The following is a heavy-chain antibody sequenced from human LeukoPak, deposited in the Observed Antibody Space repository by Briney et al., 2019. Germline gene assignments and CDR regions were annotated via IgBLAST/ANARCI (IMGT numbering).Heavy chain of an antibody. D-gene: IGHD3-16*01. Sequence: SETLSLTCTVSGGSISSYYWSWIRQPAGKGLEWIGRIYTSGSTNYNPSLKSRVTMSVDTSKNQFSLKMRSVTAEDTAVYYCARGLTALRFDPWGQGTLVTVSS. V-gene: IGHV4-4*07. CDR1: GGSISSYY. CDR3: ARGLTALRFDP. CDR2: IYTSGST. J-gene: IGHJ5*02.